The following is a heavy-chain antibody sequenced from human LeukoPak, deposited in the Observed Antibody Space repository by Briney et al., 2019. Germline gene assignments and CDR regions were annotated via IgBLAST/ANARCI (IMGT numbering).Heavy chain of an antibody. CDR2: ISWNSGSI. D-gene: IGHD3-22*01. CDR1: GFTFDDYA. V-gene: IGHV3-9*01. J-gene: IGHJ3*02. CDR3: AKATTRITLIVPSFDI. Sequence: GRSLRLSCAGSGFTFDDYAMHWVRQAPGKGLEWVSGISWNSGSIGYADSVKGRFTISRDNAKNSLYLQMNSLRAEDTALYYCAKATTRITLIVPSFDIWGQGTMVTVSS.